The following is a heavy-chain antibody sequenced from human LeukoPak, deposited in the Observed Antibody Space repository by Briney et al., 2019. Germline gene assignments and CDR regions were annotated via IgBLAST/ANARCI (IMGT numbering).Heavy chain of an antibody. CDR1: GFTFSSYA. CDR2: ISYDGSNK. Sequence: PGRSLRLSCAASGFTFSSYAMHWVRQAPGKGLEWVAVISYDGSNKYYADSVKGRFTISRDNSKDTVFLQMNSLRAEDTAVYYCARADYSGTYYSPFDYWGQGALVIVSS. J-gene: IGHJ4*02. CDR3: ARADYSGTYYSPFDY. V-gene: IGHV3-30*14. D-gene: IGHD3-10*01.